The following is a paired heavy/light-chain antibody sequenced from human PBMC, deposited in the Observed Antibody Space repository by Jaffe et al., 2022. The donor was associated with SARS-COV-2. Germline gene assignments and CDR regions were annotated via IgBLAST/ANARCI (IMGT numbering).Light chain of an antibody. CDR1: QSLLHSNGYNY. Sequence: DIVMTQSPLSLPVTPGEPASISCRSSQSLLHSNGYNYLDWYLQKPGQSPQLLIYLGSNRASGVPDRFSGSGSGTDFTLKISRVEAEDVGVYYCMQALQTLGTFGQGTKVEIK. CDR2: LGS. V-gene: IGKV2-28*01. CDR3: MQALQTLGT. J-gene: IGKJ1*01.
Heavy chain of an antibody. V-gene: IGHV3-21*01. D-gene: IGHD2-8*01. CDR3: AGGEGRVYAILTGPNYYGMDV. CDR2: ISSSSSYI. J-gene: IGHJ6*02. Sequence: EVQLVESGGGLVKPGGSLRLSCAASGFTFSSYSMNWVRQAPGKGLEWVSSISSSSSYIYYADSVKGRFTISRDNAKNSLYLQMNSLRAEDTAVYYCAGGEGRVYAILTGPNYYGMDVWGQGTTVTVSS. CDR1: GFTFSSYS.